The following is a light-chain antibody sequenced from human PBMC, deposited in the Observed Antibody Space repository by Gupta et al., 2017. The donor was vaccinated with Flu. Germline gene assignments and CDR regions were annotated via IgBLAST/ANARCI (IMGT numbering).Light chain of an antibody. V-gene: IGKV3-11*01. Sequence: EIVLTQSPATLSLSPGDRATLSCRASQSVSIYLAWYQQKLGQAPKLLIYDASTRATGIPAKFSGSGSGTEFTLTISSLEPEDSAVYYCQQRTTGPLSFGGGTKVEIK. CDR3: QQRTTGPLS. CDR2: DAS. CDR1: QSVSIY. J-gene: IGKJ4*01.